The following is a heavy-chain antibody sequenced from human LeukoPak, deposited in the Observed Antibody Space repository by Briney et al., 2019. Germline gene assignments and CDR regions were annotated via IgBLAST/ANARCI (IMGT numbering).Heavy chain of an antibody. V-gene: IGHV3-7*03. D-gene: IGHD3-16*01. Sequence: GGSLRLSCAASGFTFSSYWMNWARQAPGKGLEWVASINHNGNVNYYVDSVKGRFTISRDNAKNSLYLQMSNLRAEDTAVYFSARGGGLDVWGQGATVTVSS. CDR2: INHNGNVN. CDR3: ARGGGLDV. CDR1: GFTFSSYW. J-gene: IGHJ6*02.